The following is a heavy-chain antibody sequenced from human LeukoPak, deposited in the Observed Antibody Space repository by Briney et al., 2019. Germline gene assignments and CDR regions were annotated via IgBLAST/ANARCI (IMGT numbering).Heavy chain of an antibody. J-gene: IGHJ4*02. D-gene: IGHD6-19*01. CDR2: ISSSSSYI. CDR3: ARDDQTRSSSGLALFDY. CDR1: GFTFSSYS. V-gene: IGHV3-21*01. Sequence: PGGSLRLSCAASGFTFSSYSMNWVRQAPGKGLEWVSSISSSSSYIYYADSVKGRFTISRDNSKNTLYLQMNTLRTEDTAVYYCARDDQTRSSSGLALFDYWGQGTLITVSS.